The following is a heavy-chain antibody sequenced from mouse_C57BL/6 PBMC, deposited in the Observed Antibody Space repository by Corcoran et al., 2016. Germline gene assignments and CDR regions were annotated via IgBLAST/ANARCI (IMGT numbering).Heavy chain of an antibody. J-gene: IGHJ4*01. V-gene: IGHV1-26*01. CDR2: INPNNGGT. CDR1: GYTFTDYY. CDR3: ARQNRDYPYYYAMDY. D-gene: IGHD2-4*01. Sequence: EVQLQQSGPELVKPGASVKISCKASGYTFTDYYMNWVKQSHGKSLEWIGDINPNNGGTSYNQKFKGKATLTVDKSSSTAYMELRSLTSEDSAVYYCARQNRDYPYYYAMDYWRQGTSVTVSS.